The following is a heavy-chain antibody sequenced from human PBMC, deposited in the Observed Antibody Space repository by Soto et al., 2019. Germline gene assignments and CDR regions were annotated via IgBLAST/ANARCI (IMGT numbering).Heavy chain of an antibody. CDR1: GFTFSSYA. Sequence: GGSLRLSCAASGFTFSSYAMSWVRQAPGKGLEWVSAVSGSGRSTYYADSVKGRFTISRDNSKNTLYLQMNSLRAEDTAVYYCAKGDTAMDDYYYYGMDVWGQGTTVTVSS. V-gene: IGHV3-23*01. CDR3: AKGDTAMDDYYYYGMDV. D-gene: IGHD5-18*01. J-gene: IGHJ6*02. CDR2: VSGSGRST.